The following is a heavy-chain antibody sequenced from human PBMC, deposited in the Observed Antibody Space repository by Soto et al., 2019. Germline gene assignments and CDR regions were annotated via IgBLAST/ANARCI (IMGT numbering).Heavy chain of an antibody. V-gene: IGHV1-18*01. CDR2: VSAYNRNT. J-gene: IGHJ4*02. D-gene: IGHD1-26*01. CDR1: GYTFRNYG. Sequence: QVQLVQSGAEVKKPGASVKVSCEAYGYTFRNYGITWVRQAPGQGLEWMGRVSAYNRNTNYAQKFQAGVTGTTDKSTSTAYMDLRRVRSEATAICHCARERQWESLPYWGRGTLVTVSS. CDR3: ARERQWESLPY.